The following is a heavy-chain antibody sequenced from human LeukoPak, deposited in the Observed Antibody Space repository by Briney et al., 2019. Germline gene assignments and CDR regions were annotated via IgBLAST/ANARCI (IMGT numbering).Heavy chain of an antibody. J-gene: IGHJ4*02. CDR1: GFTFSRYG. V-gene: IGHV3-33*01. Sequence: PGGSLRLSCAASGFTFSRYGMHWFRQAPGKGLEWVAIIYSDGTNKYYADSVKGRFTISRENPKNMLYLQVNSLRAEDTGVYYCARDGPHYDIDYWGQGTLVTVSS. D-gene: IGHD3-3*01. CDR3: ARDGPHYDIDY. CDR2: IYSDGTNK.